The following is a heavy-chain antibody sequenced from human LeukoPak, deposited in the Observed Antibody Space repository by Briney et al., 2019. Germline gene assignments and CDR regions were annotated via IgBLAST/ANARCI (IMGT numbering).Heavy chain of an antibody. D-gene: IGHD3-10*01. J-gene: IGHJ3*02. CDR1: GFTFEDFG. CDR2: INWNGVKT. V-gene: IGHV3-20*01. Sequence: PGGSLRLYCAASGFTFEDFGMTWVRQVPGKGLEWVSGINWNGVKTHYADSVKGRFTISRDNAKNTLYLEMNSLRVDDTALYHCARDSGIWFGTRDAFDIWGQGTMVTVST. CDR3: ARDSGIWFGTRDAFDI.